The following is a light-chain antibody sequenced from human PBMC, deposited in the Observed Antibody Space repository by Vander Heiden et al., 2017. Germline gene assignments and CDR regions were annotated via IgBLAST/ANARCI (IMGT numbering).Light chain of an antibody. J-gene: IGLJ3*02. CDR1: SGSVSTDTN. CDR2: YTD. V-gene: IGLV8-61*01. Sequence: QTVVTQEPSLSVPPGGTVTLTCGMTSGSVSTDTNPSWYQQTPGQAPRMLIYYTDTRPSGVPHRFSGSILGNKAALTITGAQADDESDYYCALYLGGGVEVFGGGTKLTVL. CDR3: ALYLGGGVEV.